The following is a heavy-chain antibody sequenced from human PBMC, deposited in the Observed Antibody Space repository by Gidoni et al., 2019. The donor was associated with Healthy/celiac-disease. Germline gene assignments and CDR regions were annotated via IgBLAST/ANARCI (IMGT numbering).Heavy chain of an antibody. J-gene: IGHJ6*02. CDR1: GGTFSSYA. CDR2: IIPIFGTA. CDR3: ARDRSIGIAAAGYYYYYGMDV. Sequence: QVQLVQSGAEVKKPGSSVKVSCKASGGTFSSYAISWVRQAPGQGLEWMGGIIPIFGTANYAQKFQGRVTITADESTSTAYMELSSLRSEDTAVYYCARDRSIGIAAAGYYYYYGMDVWGQGTTVTVSS. V-gene: IGHV1-69*01. D-gene: IGHD6-13*01.